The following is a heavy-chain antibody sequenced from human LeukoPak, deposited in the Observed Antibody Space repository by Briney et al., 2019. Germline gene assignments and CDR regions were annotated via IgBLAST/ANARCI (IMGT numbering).Heavy chain of an antibody. J-gene: IGHJ6*03. CDR3: AKEGCSSTSCYFYYYYMDV. Sequence: PGGSLRLSCAASGFTVSSDYMSWVRQAPGKGLEWVSVIYSGGSTYYADSVKGRFTISRDNSKNTLYLQMNSPSSEDMAVYYCAKEGCSSTSCYFYYYYMDVWGKGTTVTVSS. CDR2: IYSGGST. CDR1: GFTVSSDY. V-gene: IGHV3-53*05. D-gene: IGHD2-2*01.